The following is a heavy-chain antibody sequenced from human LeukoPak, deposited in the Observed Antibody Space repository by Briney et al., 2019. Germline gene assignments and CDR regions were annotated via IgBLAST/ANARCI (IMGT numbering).Heavy chain of an antibody. J-gene: IGHJ5*02. CDR2: IYYSGST. CDR3: AREVFGSFDP. D-gene: IGHD1-14*01. CDR1: GGSISSYY. V-gene: IGHV4-59*01. Sequence: PSETLSLTCTVSGGSISSYYWSWIRQPPGKGLEWIGYIYYSGSTNYNPSLKSRVTISVDTSKNQFSLKLSFVTAADTAVYYCAREVFGSFDPWGQGTLVTVSS.